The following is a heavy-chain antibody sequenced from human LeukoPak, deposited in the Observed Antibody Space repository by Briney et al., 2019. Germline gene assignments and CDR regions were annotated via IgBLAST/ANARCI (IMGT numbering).Heavy chain of an antibody. Sequence: SSVKVSCKASGYTFTGYYMHWVRQAPGQGLEWMGWINPNSSGTNYAQKFQGRVTMTRDTSISTAYMELSRLRSDDTAVYYCARCSGSYKNRCYYGMDVWGQGTTVTVSS. CDR1: GYTFTGYY. CDR3: ARCSGSYKNRCYYGMDV. V-gene: IGHV1-2*02. CDR2: INPNSSGT. D-gene: IGHD3-10*02. J-gene: IGHJ6*02.